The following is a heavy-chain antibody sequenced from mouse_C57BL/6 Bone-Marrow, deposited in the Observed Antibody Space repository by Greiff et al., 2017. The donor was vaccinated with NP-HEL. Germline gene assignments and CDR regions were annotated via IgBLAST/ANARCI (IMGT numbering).Heavy chain of an antibody. CDR1: GFSFNTYA. D-gene: IGHD1-1*01. CDR3: VRGALTLYYYAMDY. CDR2: IRSKSNNYAT. Sequence: DAGGGLVQPKGSLKLSCAASGFSFNTYAMNWVRQAPGKGLEWVARIRSKSNNYATYYADSVKDRFTISRDDSESMLYLQMNNLKTEDTAMYYCVRGALTLYYYAMDYWGQGTSVTVSS. J-gene: IGHJ4*01. V-gene: IGHV10-1*01.